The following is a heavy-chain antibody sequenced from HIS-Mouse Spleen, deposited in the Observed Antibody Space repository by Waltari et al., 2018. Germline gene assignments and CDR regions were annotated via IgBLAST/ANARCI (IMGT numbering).Heavy chain of an antibody. D-gene: IGHD6-13*01. CDR3: AREIPYSSSWYDWYFDL. CDR2: IYYSGGT. V-gene: IGHV4-39*07. J-gene: IGHJ2*01. Sequence: QLQLQESGPGLVKHSETLSLTRTVSGGSLSSNSYYLRWIRQPPGKGLEWIGSIYYSGGTYYNPSLKSRVTISVDTSKNQFSLKLSSVTAADTAVYYCAREIPYSSSWYDWYFDLWGRGTLVTVSS. CDR1: GGSLSSNSYY.